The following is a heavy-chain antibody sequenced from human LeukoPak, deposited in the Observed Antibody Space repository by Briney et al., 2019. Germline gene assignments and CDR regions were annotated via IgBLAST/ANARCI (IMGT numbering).Heavy chain of an antibody. CDR2: ISIRSTYI. CDR1: GFSFSSYA. V-gene: IGHV3-21*01. J-gene: IGHJ4*02. CDR3: ARGIVGATLDY. D-gene: IGHD1-26*01. Sequence: GGSLRLSCAASGFSFSSYAMSWVRQAPGKGLEWVSLISIRSTYIHYVDSVKGRFIISRDNARNSLYLQMNSLRAEDTAVYYCARGIVGATLDYWGQGTLVTVSS.